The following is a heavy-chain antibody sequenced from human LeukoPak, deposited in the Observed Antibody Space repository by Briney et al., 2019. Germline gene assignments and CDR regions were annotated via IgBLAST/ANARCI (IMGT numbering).Heavy chain of an antibody. CDR2: IYYSGST. V-gene: IGHV4-30-4*01. D-gene: IGHD2-2*02. J-gene: IGHJ5*02. CDR3: ARVRNYCSSTSCYIWFDP. Sequence: PSQTLSLTCTVSGGSISSGDYYWRWIRQPPGKGLEWIGYIYYSGSTYYNPSLKSRVTISVDTSKNQFSLKLSSVTAADTAVYYCARVRNYCSSTSCYIWFDPWGQGTLVTVSS. CDR1: GGSISSGDYY.